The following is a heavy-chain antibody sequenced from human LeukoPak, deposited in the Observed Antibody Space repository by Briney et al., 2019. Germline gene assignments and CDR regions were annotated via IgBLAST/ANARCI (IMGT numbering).Heavy chain of an antibody. J-gene: IGHJ4*02. D-gene: IGHD3-3*01. CDR1: GYTLTELS. Sequence: ASVKVSCKVSGYTLTELSMDWVRQAPGKGLEWMGGFDPEDGETIYAQKFQGRVTMTEDTSTDTAYMELSSLRSEDTAVYYCATVFERRFLEWLLGYWGQGTLVTVSS. CDR3: ATVFERRFLEWLLGY. V-gene: IGHV1-24*01. CDR2: FDPEDGET.